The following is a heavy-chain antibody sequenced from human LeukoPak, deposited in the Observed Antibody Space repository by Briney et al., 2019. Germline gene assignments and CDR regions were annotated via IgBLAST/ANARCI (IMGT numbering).Heavy chain of an antibody. J-gene: IGHJ4*02. CDR1: GFTVSSYW. CDR3: ARVYDILTGYLYYFDY. Sequence: GRSLRLSCAASGFTVSSYWMSWVRQARGKGREWVANIKQDGSEKYYVDSVKGRFTISRDNAKNSLYLQMNSLRAEDTAVYYCARVYDILTGYLYYFDYWGQGTLVTVSA. CDR2: IKQDGSEK. D-gene: IGHD3-9*01. V-gene: IGHV3-7*03.